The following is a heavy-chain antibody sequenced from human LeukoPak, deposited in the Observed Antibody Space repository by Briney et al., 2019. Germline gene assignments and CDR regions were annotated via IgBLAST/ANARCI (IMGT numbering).Heavy chain of an antibody. D-gene: IGHD2-15*01. CDR1: GYTFTNYG. V-gene: IGHV1-8*02. CDR3: AGGSYYCSGGSCYPWFDP. J-gene: IGHJ5*02. Sequence: GASVKVSCKASGYTFTNYGIHWVRQAPGQGLEWMGWMNPNSGNTGYAQKFQGRVTMTRNTSISTAYMELSSLRSEDTAVYYCAGGSYYCSGGSCYPWFDPWGQGTLVTVSS. CDR2: MNPNSGNT.